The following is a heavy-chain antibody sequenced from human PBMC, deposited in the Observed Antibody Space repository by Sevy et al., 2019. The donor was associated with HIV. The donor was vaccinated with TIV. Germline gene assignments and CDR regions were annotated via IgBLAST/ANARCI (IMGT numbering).Heavy chain of an antibody. Sequence: GGSLRLSCAASGFTFSTYGMHWVRQAQGTGIEWVAFIRFDGTIHYYKDSVKGRLTITRDNSKNTLYLQLNSLSAEDAAVYFCAKVLQIVVVPAAIDYYYGMDVWGQGTTVTVSS. CDR3: AKVLQIVVVPAAIDYYYGMDV. V-gene: IGHV3-30*02. CDR2: IRFDGTIH. D-gene: IGHD2-2*01. J-gene: IGHJ6*02. CDR1: GFTFSTYG.